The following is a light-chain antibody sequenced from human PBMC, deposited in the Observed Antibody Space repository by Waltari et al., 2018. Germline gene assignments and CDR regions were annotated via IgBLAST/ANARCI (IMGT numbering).Light chain of an antibody. CDR1: SSDVGAYNY. CDR3: CSYAGSYTFAV. J-gene: IGLJ1*01. Sequence: QSALTQPRPVSGSPGQSVTISCTGTSSDVGAYNYVSWYQQHPGKAPKLMIYEVSNRPSGISDRFSGSKSGNTAALTISGLQAEDEADYYCCSYAGSYTFAVFGTGTKVTV. CDR2: EVS. V-gene: IGLV2-11*01.